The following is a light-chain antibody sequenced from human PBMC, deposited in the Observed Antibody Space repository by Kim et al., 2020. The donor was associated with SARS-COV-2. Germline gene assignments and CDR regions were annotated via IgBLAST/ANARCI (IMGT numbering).Light chain of an antibody. V-gene: IGLV3-1*01. J-gene: IGLJ2*01. CDR1: KLGDKY. Sequence: SYELTQPPSVSVSPGQTASITCSGDKLGDKYACWYQQKPGQSPVLVIYQDSQRPSGIPERFSGSNSGNTATLTISGTQAMDEADSYCQAWDSSTADVVFG. CDR2: QDS. CDR3: QAWDSSTADVV.